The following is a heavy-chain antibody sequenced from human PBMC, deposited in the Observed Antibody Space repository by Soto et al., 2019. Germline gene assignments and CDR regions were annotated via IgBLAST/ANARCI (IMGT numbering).Heavy chain of an antibody. D-gene: IGHD2-15*01. V-gene: IGHV5-51*01. CDR1: GYSFSSYW. Sequence: GESLKISCKGSGYSFSSYWIGWVRQMPGKGLEWMGIIYPGDSDTRYSPSFQGQVTISADKSISTTYLQWSSLQASDTATYYCARRGHCNGATCPKWFASWGQVTLVIVSS. CDR3: ARRGHCNGATCPKWFAS. CDR2: IYPGDSDT. J-gene: IGHJ5*01.